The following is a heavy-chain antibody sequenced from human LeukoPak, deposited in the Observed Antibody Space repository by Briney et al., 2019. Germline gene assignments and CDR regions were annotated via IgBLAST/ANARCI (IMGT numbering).Heavy chain of an antibody. CDR1: GYTFTSYG. J-gene: IGHJ6*03. D-gene: IGHD4-17*01. V-gene: IGHV1-18*01. CDR2: ISAYNGNT. Sequence: EASVKVSCKASGYTFTSYGISWVRQAPAQGLEWMGWISAYNGNTNYAQKLQGRLTMTTDTSTSTAYMELRSLRSDDTAVYYCARGLYDYEPYYYMDVWGKGTTVTVSS. CDR3: ARGLYDYEPYYYMDV.